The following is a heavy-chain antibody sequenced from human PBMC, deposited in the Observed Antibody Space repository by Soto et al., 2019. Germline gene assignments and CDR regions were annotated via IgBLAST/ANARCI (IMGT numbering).Heavy chain of an antibody. CDR1: GGSISSSRCH. D-gene: IGHD4-17*01. Sequence: PSETLSLTCTVSGGSISSSRCHWGWIRQPPGKGLEWIASIKYSGTTFYNPSLKSRVTLSVDTSKNQFSLKLSSVTAADTAVYYCARVVLRAYGHLPYFDDWGQGILVTVSS. CDR2: IKYSGTT. J-gene: IGHJ4*02. CDR3: ARVVLRAYGHLPYFDD. V-gene: IGHV4-39*01.